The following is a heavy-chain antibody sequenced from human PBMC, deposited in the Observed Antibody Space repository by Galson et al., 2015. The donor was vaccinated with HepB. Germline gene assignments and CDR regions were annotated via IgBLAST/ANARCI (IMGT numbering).Heavy chain of an antibody. CDR3: AKVNRSSGWFYFDY. CDR2: ISYDGSNK. D-gene: IGHD6-19*01. CDR1: GFTFSSYG. J-gene: IGHJ4*02. V-gene: IGHV3-30*18. Sequence: SLRLSCAASGFTFSSYGMHWVRQAPGKGLEWVAVISYDGSNKYYADSVKGRFTISRDNSKNTLYLQMNSLRAEDTAVYYRAKVNRSSGWFYFDYWGQGTLVTVSS.